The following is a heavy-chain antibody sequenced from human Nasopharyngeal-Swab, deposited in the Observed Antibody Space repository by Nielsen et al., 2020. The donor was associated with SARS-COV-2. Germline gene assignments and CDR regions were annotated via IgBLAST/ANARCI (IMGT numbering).Heavy chain of an antibody. Sequence: ETLSLTCTASGLSLSGYWMHWVRQAPGKGLVWVSRINGDATSTNYADSVKGRLTVSRDNAKNTLYLQMTSLRAEDTAVYYCARGSGNYGDWGNWGQGTLVIVSS. D-gene: IGHD4-17*01. J-gene: IGHJ4*02. CDR2: INGDATST. V-gene: IGHV3-74*01. CDR3: ARGSGNYGDWGN. CDR1: GLSLSGYW.